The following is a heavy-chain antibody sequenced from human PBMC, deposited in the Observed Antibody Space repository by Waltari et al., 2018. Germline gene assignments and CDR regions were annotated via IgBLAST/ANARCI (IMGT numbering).Heavy chain of an antibody. J-gene: IGHJ5*02. CDR3: ARGGGGDWEWFDP. CDR2: IYYTGST. Sequence: QVQLQESGPSLLKPSETLSLICTVSGGSISGFYWSWVRQPPGKGLDWIGYIYYTGSTHFTPPPKRPVTMSVDTSKNHFSLKLSSVTAADTAFYYCARGGGGDWEWFDPWGQGTLVTVSS. CDR1: GGSISGFY. V-gene: IGHV4-59*01. D-gene: IGHD2-21*02.